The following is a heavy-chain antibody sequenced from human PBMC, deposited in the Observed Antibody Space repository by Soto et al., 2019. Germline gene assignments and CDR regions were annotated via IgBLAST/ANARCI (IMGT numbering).Heavy chain of an antibody. V-gene: IGHV3-15*07. CDR1: GFTFDKVW. Sequence: EVQLVESGGGLVKPGGSLRLSCAVSGFTFDKVWMNWVRQAPGKGLEWVGRIKSKTDGGTTDYAAPVKGRFTISRDDSNNMLYFQMNSLKTDDTAMYFCTTGRDDLVYWGQGTLVTVSS. CDR3: TTGRDDLVY. D-gene: IGHD3-3*01. CDR2: IKSKTDGGTT. J-gene: IGHJ4*02.